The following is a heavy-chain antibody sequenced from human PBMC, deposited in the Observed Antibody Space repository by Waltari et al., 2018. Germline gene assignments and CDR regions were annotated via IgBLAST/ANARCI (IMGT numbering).Heavy chain of an antibody. J-gene: IGHJ6*02. CDR3: ARDGHGIVGAANYYYYGMDV. Sequence: QVQLVQSGAEVKKPGSSVKVSCKASGGTFSSYTISWVRTAPGQGLEWMGRIIPILGIANYAQKFQGRVTITADKSTSTAYMELSSLRSEDTAVYYCARDGHGIVGAANYYYYGMDVWGQGTTVTVSS. CDR1: GGTFSSYT. CDR2: IIPILGIA. D-gene: IGHD1-26*01. V-gene: IGHV1-69*08.